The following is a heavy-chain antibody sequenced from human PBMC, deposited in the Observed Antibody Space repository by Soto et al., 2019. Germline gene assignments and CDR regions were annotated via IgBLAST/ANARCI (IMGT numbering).Heavy chain of an antibody. Sequence: PGESLKISCKGSGYSFTSYWISWVRQMPGKGLEWMGRIDPSDSYTNYSPSFQGHVTISADKSISTAYLQWSSLKASDTAMYYCASGYSYGYGGHYYYYYGMDVWGQGTTVTVSS. V-gene: IGHV5-10-1*01. CDR3: ASGYSYGYGGHYYYYYGMDV. CDR1: GYSFTSYW. CDR2: IDPSDSYT. J-gene: IGHJ6*02. D-gene: IGHD5-18*01.